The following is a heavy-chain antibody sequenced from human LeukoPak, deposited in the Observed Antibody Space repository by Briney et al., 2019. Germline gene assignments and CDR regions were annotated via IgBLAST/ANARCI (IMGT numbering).Heavy chain of an antibody. V-gene: IGHV4-34*01. CDR2: INHSGST. Sequence: TPSETLSLTCAVYGGSFSGYYWSWIRQPPGKGLEWIGEINHSGSTNYNPSLKSRVTISVDTSKNQFSLKLSSVTAADTAVYYCARVGSGSYYSYFDYWGQGTLVTVSS. CDR3: ARVGSGSYYSYFDY. CDR1: GGSFSGYY. D-gene: IGHD3-10*01. J-gene: IGHJ4*02.